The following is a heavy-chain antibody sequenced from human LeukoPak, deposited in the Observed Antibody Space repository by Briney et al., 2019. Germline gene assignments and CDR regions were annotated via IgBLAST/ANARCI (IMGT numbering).Heavy chain of an antibody. CDR2: IIPIFGSA. Sequence: SVKVSCKASGGTFSSYAISWVRQAPGQGLEWMGGIIPIFGSANYAQEFQGRVTITADESTSTAYMELSNLRSEDTAVYYCARESTNYYDTTGYYYGPVYWGQGTLVTVSS. V-gene: IGHV1-69*13. CDR3: ARESTNYYDTTGYYYGPVY. J-gene: IGHJ4*02. CDR1: GGTFSSYA. D-gene: IGHD3-22*01.